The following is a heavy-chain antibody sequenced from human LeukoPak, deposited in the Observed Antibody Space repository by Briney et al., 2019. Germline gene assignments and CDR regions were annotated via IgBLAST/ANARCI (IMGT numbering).Heavy chain of an antibody. J-gene: IGHJ4*02. D-gene: IGHD2-15*01. V-gene: IGHV4-59*01. CDR1: GGSISSYY. Sequence: SETLSLTCTVSGGSISSYYWSWIRQPPGKGLEWIGYIYYTGGTNYNPSLKSRVTISVDTSKNQFSPKLSSVTAADTAVYYCARGSWGMKFDYWGQGTLVTVSS. CDR3: ARGSWGMKFDY. CDR2: IYYTGGT.